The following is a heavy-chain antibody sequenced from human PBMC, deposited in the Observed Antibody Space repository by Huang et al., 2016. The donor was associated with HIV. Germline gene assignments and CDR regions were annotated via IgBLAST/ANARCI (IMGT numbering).Heavy chain of an antibody. CDR1: GFIFGDFD. J-gene: IGHJ6*03. CDR3: SPSGNDYYYYYMDV. Sequence: EVQVVESGGGLEQPGRSLRLLCRGSGFIFGDFDINWFLQPPGNGLEWVGFIRTKASGVTARRSPSVKDRCSFSRDDSQNTAYLQMDTLQIEDTAIYYCSPSGNDYYYYYMDVWGKGTMVTVSS. D-gene: IGHD6-25*01. V-gene: IGHV3-49*03. CDR2: IRTKASGVTA.